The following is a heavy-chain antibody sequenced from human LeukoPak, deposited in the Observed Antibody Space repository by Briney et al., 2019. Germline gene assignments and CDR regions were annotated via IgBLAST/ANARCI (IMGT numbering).Heavy chain of an antibody. CDR2: ISAYNGNT. V-gene: IGHV1-18*01. Sequence: ASVKVSCKASGYTFTSYGISWVRQAPGQGLEWMGWISAYNGNTNYAQKLQGRVTMTTDTSTSTAYMELSSLRSEDTAVYYCARDDVDTAMVTGFGYYYYMDVWGKGTTVTVSS. CDR1: GYTFTSYG. D-gene: IGHD5-18*01. J-gene: IGHJ6*03. CDR3: ARDDVDTAMVTGFGYYYYMDV.